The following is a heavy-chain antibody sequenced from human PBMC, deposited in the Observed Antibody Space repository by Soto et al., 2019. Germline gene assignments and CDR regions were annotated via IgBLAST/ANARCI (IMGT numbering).Heavy chain of an antibody. V-gene: IGHV3-48*02. D-gene: IGHD3-3*01. CDR1: GFTFGTYS. Sequence: EFQLVESGGALVQPGGSLRLSCAGSGFTFGTYSMNWVRQAAGKGLEWIAYISYDSDTIQYADSVKGRFTISRDNAKNSLYPQMNSLRDEDSAVYYCARLYYDYVWGQGTTVTVSS. CDR2: ISYDSDTI. J-gene: IGHJ6*02. CDR3: ARLYYDYV.